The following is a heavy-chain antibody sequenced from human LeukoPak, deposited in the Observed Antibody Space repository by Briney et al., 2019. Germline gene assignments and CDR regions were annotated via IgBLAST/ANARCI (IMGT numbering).Heavy chain of an antibody. CDR2: IIPIFGTA. CDR1: GGTFSSYA. D-gene: IGHD4-17*01. Sequence: ASVKVSCKASGGTFSSYAISWVRQGPGQGLEWVGGIIPIFGTANYAQKFQGRVTITADESTSTAYMELSSLRSEDTAVYYCARGLLSYGAPSHFDYWGQGTLVTVSS. J-gene: IGHJ4*02. CDR3: ARGLLSYGAPSHFDY. V-gene: IGHV1-69*13.